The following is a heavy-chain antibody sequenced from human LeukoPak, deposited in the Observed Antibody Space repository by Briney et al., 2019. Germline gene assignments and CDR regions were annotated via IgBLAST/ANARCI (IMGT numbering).Heavy chain of an antibody. CDR3: ARALGGVGATSGWFDP. J-gene: IGHJ5*02. Sequence: GGSLRLSCAASGFTFSDYAIHWVRQAPGKGLEWVANIKQDGSEKYYVDSVKGRFTISRDNAKNSLYLQMNSLRAEDTAVYYCARALGGVGATSGWFDPWGQGTLVTVSS. CDR2: IKQDGSEK. CDR1: GFTFSDYA. D-gene: IGHD1-26*01. V-gene: IGHV3-7*01.